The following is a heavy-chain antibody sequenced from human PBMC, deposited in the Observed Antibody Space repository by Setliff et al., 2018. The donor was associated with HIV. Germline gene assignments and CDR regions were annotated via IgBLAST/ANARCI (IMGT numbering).Heavy chain of an antibody. D-gene: IGHD3-22*01. CDR3: ARYYYDKSGYVYQYYMDV. CDR1: GFIFSNYG. V-gene: IGHV3-33*03. Sequence: GESLKISCETSGFIFSNYGFHWVRQAPGKGLECVAVIWFDGSNKHYAEFVKGRFTISRDNSRNTVSLQMHRLRPEDTAVYYCARYYYDKSGYVYQYYMDVWGKGTTVTVSS. CDR2: IWFDGSNK. J-gene: IGHJ6*03.